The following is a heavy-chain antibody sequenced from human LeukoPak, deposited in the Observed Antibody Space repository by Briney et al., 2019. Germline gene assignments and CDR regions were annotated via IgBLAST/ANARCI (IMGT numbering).Heavy chain of an antibody. V-gene: IGHV4-31*03. CDR3: ARRYGTPFDY. CDR1: GGSITSGGYC. CDR2: IYYSGST. J-gene: IGHJ4*02. Sequence: KASETLSLTCTVPGGSITSGGYCWSWIRQHPGKGLEWIGYIYYSGSTYYNPSLKSRLTISLDTSKNQFSLKLTSVTAADTAVYYCARRYGTPFDYWGQGTLVTVSS. D-gene: IGHD5-18*01.